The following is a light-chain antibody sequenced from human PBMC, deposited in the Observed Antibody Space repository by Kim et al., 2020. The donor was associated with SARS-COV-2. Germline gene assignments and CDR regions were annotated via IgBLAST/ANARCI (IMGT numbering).Light chain of an antibody. CDR1: GLGHEH. CDR2: QDN. Sequence: PGQRASIPYCGDGLGHEHTSWYQQRPGQPPILCIYQDNQRPSGIPERFAGSNSGNTATLTIGGTQTVDEADYYCEGWDSSTAYVFGPGTQVTVL. V-gene: IGLV3-1*01. J-gene: IGLJ1*01. CDR3: EGWDSSTAYV.